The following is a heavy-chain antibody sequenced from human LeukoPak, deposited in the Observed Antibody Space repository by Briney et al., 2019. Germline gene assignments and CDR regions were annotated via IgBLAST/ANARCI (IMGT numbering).Heavy chain of an antibody. CDR1: GGSISSYY. Sequence: ETLSLTCTVSGGSISSYYWSWVRQAPGKGLEWVSAISGSGSSTSYADSVKGRFTISRDTSKYTLYLQMNSLKTEDTAMYYCVRGMGYTSGIELFDDWGQGTLVTVSS. CDR2: ISGSGSST. J-gene: IGHJ4*02. V-gene: IGHV3-23*01. D-gene: IGHD5-18*01. CDR3: VRGMGYTSGIELFDD.